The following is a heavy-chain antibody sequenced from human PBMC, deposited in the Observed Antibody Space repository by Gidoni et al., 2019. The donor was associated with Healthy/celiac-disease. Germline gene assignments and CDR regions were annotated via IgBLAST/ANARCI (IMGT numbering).Heavy chain of an antibody. Sequence: QVQLQESGPGLVKPSQTLSLTCTVPGGSISSGSYYWSWIRQPAGKGLEWIGRIYNRGSTNYNPSLKSRVTISVDTSKNQFSLKLSSVTAADTAVYYCARGDAGSSSTLNWFDSWGQGTLVTVSS. CDR1: GGSISSGSYY. CDR3: ARGDAGSSSTLNWFDS. V-gene: IGHV4-61*02. CDR2: IYNRGST. D-gene: IGHD6-6*01. J-gene: IGHJ5*01.